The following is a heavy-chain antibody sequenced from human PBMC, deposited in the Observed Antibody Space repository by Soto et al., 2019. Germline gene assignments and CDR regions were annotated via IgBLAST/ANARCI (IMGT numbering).Heavy chain of an antibody. CDR2: IIPIFGTA. V-gene: IGHV1-69*01. Sequence: QVQLVQSGAEVKQPGSSVKVSCKASGGTFSSYAISWVRQAPGQGLEWMGGIIPIFGTANYAQKFQGRVTITADESTSTAYMELSSLRSEDTAVYYCAGRLASSSSWPYYYYGMDVWGQGTTVTVSS. J-gene: IGHJ6*02. D-gene: IGHD6-13*01. CDR1: GGTFSSYA. CDR3: AGRLASSSSWPYYYYGMDV.